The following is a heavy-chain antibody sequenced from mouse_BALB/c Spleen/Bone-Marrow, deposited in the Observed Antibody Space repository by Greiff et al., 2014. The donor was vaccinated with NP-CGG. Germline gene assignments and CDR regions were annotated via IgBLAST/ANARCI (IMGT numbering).Heavy chain of an antibody. J-gene: IGHJ1*01. D-gene: IGHD2-3*01. V-gene: IGHV2-9*02. Sequence: VQLQQSGPGLVAPSQSLSITRTVSGFSLTSHGVHWVRQPPGKGLEWLGVIWAGGSTNYNSALMSRLSISKDNSKSQVFLKMNSLQTDDTAMYYCARVYLWYFDVWGAGTTVTVSS. CDR3: ARVYLWYFDV. CDR2: IWAGGST. CDR1: GFSLTSHG.